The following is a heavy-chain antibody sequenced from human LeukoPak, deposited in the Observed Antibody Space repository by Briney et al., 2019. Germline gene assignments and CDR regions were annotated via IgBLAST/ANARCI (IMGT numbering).Heavy chain of an antibody. Sequence: ASVKVSCKASGYTFTNYAMNWVRQAPGQGLEWMGWIHPSTGNPTYAQGFTGRFVFSLDTSVSTTYLQISSPKAEDTAVYYCARAFQSLGGLSLPDYWGQGTLVTVSS. CDR2: IHPSTGNP. D-gene: IGHD3-16*02. V-gene: IGHV7-4-1*02. CDR1: GYTFTNYA. CDR3: ARAFQSLGGLSLPDY. J-gene: IGHJ4*02.